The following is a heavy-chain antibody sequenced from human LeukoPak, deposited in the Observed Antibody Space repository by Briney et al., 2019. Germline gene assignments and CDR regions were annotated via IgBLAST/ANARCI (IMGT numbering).Heavy chain of an antibody. D-gene: IGHD3-22*01. V-gene: IGHV3-53*01. J-gene: IGHJ4*02. CDR2: LYSDSNT. Sequence: PGGSLRLSCAASGFTVITNDMTWVRQAPGKGLEWVSVLYSDSNTKYADSVQGRFTISRDNSKNTLHLEMNSLRAEDTAVYYCARDRSQYYDSSGYYHDYWGQGTLVTVSS. CDR3: ARDRSQYYDSSGYYHDY. CDR1: GFTVITND.